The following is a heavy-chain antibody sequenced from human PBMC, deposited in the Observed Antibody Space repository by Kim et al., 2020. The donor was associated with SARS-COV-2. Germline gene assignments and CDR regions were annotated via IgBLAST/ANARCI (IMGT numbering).Heavy chain of an antibody. CDR2: IYPDDSDT. CDR3: VRALLGPNSSASFFEF. CDR1: GYSFHTNW. V-gene: IGHV5-51*01. D-gene: IGHD3-22*01. Sequence: GESLKISCKASGYSFHTNWSGWVRLRPGKGVEWMGIIYPDDSDTRYSPTFHGQVTISADNTITTAYLQRSGLRASDTAVYYCVRALLGPNSSASFFEFWGQGTPVTVSS. J-gene: IGHJ4*02.